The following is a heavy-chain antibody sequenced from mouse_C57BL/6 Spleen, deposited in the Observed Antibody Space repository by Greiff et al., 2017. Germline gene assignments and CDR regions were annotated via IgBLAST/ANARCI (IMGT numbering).Heavy chain of an antibody. V-gene: IGHV1-69*01. CDR1: GYTFTSYW. J-gene: IGHJ1*03. CDR2: IDPSDSYT. CDR3: ARKKPDYYGSSSHWYFDV. D-gene: IGHD1-1*01. Sequence: VQLQQPGAELVMPGASVKLSCKASGYTFTSYWMHWVKQRPGQGLEWIGEIDPSDSYTNYNQKFKGKSTLTVDKSSSTAYMQLSSLTSEDSAVYYCARKKPDYYGSSSHWYFDVWGTGTTVTVSS.